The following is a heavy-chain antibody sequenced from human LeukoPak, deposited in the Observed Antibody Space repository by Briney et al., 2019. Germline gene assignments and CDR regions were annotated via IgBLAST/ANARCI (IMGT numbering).Heavy chain of an antibody. Sequence: SETLSLTCTVSGGSISSGDYYWSWIRQPPGKGLEWIGYIYYSGSTYYNPSLKSRVTISVDTSKNQFSLKLSSVTAADTAVYYCARDVVPRYFDYWGQGTLVTVSS. V-gene: IGHV4-30-4*01. D-gene: IGHD2-21*01. CDR3: ARDVVPRYFDY. CDR2: IYYSGST. CDR1: GGSISSGDYY. J-gene: IGHJ4*02.